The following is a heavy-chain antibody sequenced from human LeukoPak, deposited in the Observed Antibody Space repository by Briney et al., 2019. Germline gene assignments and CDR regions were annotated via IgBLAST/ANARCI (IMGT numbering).Heavy chain of an antibody. D-gene: IGHD2-15*01. J-gene: IGHJ6*02. CDR3: ARDPDQIVDDYYYYGMDV. Sequence: GGSLRLSCAASGFTFSSYRMNWVRQAPGKGLEWVSSISSSSGFIYYADSVKGRFTVSRDNAKNSLYLQMTSLRAEDTAVYYRARDPDQIVDDYYYYGMDVWGQGTTVTVSS. CDR1: GFTFSSYR. CDR2: ISSSSGFI. V-gene: IGHV3-21*01.